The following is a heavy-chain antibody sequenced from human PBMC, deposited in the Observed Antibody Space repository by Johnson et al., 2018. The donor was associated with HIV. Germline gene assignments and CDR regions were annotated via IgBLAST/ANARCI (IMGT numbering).Heavy chain of an antibody. CDR1: GFTFSSYG. CDR2: IRYDGSNK. CDR3: AKSLLGYDAFDI. Sequence: QVHLVESGGVVVQPGGSLRLSCVASGFTFSSYGIHWVRQAPGKGLEWVAFIRYDGSNKDYAESVTGRFTIFRDNSKHTLYLQMNSLRDEDTAVYYCAKSLLGYDAFDIWGQGTMVTVSS. J-gene: IGHJ3*02. V-gene: IGHV3-30*02. D-gene: IGHD5-12*01.